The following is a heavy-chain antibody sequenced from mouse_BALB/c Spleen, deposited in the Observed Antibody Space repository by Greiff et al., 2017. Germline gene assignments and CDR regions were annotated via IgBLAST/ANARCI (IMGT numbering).Heavy chain of an antibody. CDR2: ISSGGSYT. Sequence: EVKLVESGGGLVKPGGSLKLSCAASGFTFSSYAMSWVRQSPEKRLEWVAEISSGGSYTYYPDTVTGRFTISRDNAKNTLYLEMSSLRSEDTAMYYCARVGDYDRYAMDYWGQGTSVTVSS. CDR3: ARVGDYDRYAMDY. CDR1: GFTFSSYA. V-gene: IGHV5-9-4*01. D-gene: IGHD2-4*01. J-gene: IGHJ4*01.